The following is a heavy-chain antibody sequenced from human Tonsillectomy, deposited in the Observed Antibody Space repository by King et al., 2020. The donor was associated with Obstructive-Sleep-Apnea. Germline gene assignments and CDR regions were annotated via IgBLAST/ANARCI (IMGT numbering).Heavy chain of an antibody. J-gene: IGHJ6*02. CDR2: ITGSGDST. CDR1: GFTFSSSA. D-gene: IGHD1-1*01. CDR3: AKVWNDAWLSYSYYGLDV. V-gene: IGHV3-23*04. Sequence: VQLVESGGDLVQPGGSLRLSCAASGFTFSSSAMSWVRQSPVKGLEWVSGITGSGDSTYYADSVKGRFTISRDNSKNTLYLQMNSLRAEDTAIYYCAKVWNDAWLSYSYYGLDVWGQGTTVTVSS.